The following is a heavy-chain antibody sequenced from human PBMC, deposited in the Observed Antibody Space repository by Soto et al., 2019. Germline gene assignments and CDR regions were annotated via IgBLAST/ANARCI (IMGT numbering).Heavy chain of an antibody. D-gene: IGHD5-18*01. CDR2: INHSGST. J-gene: IGHJ4*02. CDR3: ARGDRDTAMVTYYFDY. Sequence: QVQLQQWGAGLLKPSETLSLTCAVYGGSFSGYYWSWIRQPPVKGLERSGEINHSGSTNYNPSLKSRVTISVDTSKNQFSLKLSSVTAADTAVYYCARGDRDTAMVTYYFDYWGQGTLVTVSS. V-gene: IGHV4-34*01. CDR1: GGSFSGYY.